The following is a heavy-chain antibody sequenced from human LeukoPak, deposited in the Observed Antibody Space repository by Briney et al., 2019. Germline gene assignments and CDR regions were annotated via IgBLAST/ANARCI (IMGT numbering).Heavy chain of an antibody. D-gene: IGHD4-11*01. J-gene: IGHJ4*02. Sequence: GGSLRLSCSTSGFTFSTYWMSWVRQTPEKGLEWVANINGDGSLINYADSVKGRFTISRDNAKNSLSLQMNSLTADDTGLYYCAREGLPYSRDYWGQGTLVTVSS. CDR3: AREGLPYSRDY. V-gene: IGHV3-7*01. CDR1: GFTFSTYW. CDR2: INGDGSLI.